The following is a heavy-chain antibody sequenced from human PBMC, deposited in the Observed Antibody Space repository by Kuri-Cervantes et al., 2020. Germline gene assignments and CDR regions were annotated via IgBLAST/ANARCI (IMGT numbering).Heavy chain of an antibody. J-gene: IGHJ3*02. CDR1: GYSISSGYY. V-gene: IGHV4-38-2*02. D-gene: IGHD5-18*01. Sequence: SETLSLTCAVSGYSISSGYYWSWIRQPPGKGLEWIGSIYYTGKAYYNPSLESRVTISVDTSKNQFSLKLSSVTAADTAVYYCARDQTGYSYGPGAFDIWGQGTMVTVSS. CDR2: IYYTGKA. CDR3: ARDQTGYSYGPGAFDI.